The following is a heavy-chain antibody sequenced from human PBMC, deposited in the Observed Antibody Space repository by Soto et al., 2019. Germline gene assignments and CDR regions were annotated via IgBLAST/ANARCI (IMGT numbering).Heavy chain of an antibody. CDR2: INPKNGGT. Sequence: QVQLVQSGAAVRKPGASAKISCKASGYTMTAHFLHWVRQAPGRGLEWMGWINPKNGGTDYAQKFQDRVSMTRDTSINTAYIQLNRLTSDDTAVYFCATDDGQYFGSVWGQGTLDSVSS. V-gene: IGHV1-2*02. CDR1: GYTMTAHF. CDR3: ATDDGQYFGSV. D-gene: IGHD3-10*01. J-gene: IGHJ1*01.